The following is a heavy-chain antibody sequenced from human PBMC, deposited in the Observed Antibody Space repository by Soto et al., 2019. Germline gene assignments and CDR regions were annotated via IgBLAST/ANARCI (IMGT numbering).Heavy chain of an antibody. CDR1: GGSFSGYS. V-gene: IGHV4-34*01. Sequence: QVQLQQWGAGLLKPSETLSLTCAVYGGSFSGYSWTWIRQPPGTGLEWIGEINHSGSTNYNPSLKSRVTISADTSKNQFSLKLTSVTAAVTAVYYCARDKITGLFDYWGQGNLVTVSS. D-gene: IGHD2-8*02. CDR3: ARDKITGLFDY. CDR2: INHSGST. J-gene: IGHJ4*02.